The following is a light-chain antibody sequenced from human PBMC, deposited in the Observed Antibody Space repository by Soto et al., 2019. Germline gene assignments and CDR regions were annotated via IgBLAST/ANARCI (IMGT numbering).Light chain of an antibody. V-gene: IGKV3D-15*01. Sequence: EMVLTQSPATLSVSPGGRATLSCRASQSVSTNLAWYPQKPGQAPRLLIYDASTRATAIPARFSGSGSGTEFTLTISSLQSEDFAVYYCQHHNTWPPVYTFGQGTKLEIK. J-gene: IGKJ2*01. CDR2: DAS. CDR3: QHHNTWPPVYT. CDR1: QSVSTN.